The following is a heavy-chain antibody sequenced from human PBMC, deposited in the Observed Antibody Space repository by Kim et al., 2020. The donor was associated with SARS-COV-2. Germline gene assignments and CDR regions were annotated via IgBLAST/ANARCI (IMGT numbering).Heavy chain of an antibody. CDR1: GFTVSSNY. Sequence: GGSLRLSCAASGFTVSSNYMSWVRQAPGKGLEWVSVIYSGGSTYYADPVKGRFTISRDNSKNTLYLQMNSLRAEDTAVYYCARDIELRYFDWLSSKTDAFDIWGQGTMVTVSS. CDR3: ARDIELRYFDWLSSKTDAFDI. CDR2: IYSGGST. D-gene: IGHD3-9*01. V-gene: IGHV3-53*01. J-gene: IGHJ3*02.